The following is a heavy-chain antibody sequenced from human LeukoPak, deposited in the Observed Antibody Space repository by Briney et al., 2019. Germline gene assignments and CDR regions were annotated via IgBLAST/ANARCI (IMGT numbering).Heavy chain of an antibody. CDR3: ARVAPGVRGVSFDY. CDR2: INPNSGGT. CDR1: GYTFTGYY. V-gene: IGHV1-2*02. J-gene: IGHJ4*02. D-gene: IGHD3-10*01. Sequence: ASVKVSCKASGYTFTGYYMHWVRQAPGQGLEWMGWINPNSGGTNYAQKFQGRVTMTRDTSISTAYMELSRLRSDDTAVYYCARVAPGVRGVSFDYWGQGTLVTVSS.